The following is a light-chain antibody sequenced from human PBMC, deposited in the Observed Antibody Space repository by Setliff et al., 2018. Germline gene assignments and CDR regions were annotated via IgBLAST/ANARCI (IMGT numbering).Light chain of an antibody. CDR3: QSYGGSVSGYV. J-gene: IGLJ1*01. V-gene: IGLV1-40*01. Sequence: QSVLTQPPSVSGAPGQKVTISCTGSSSDLGAGFSVHWYQQLPGTAPKLLIFGNNNRPSGVPDRFSGSKSGTSASLVITGLQAGDEADYYCQSYGGSVSGYVFGTGTKVTVL. CDR1: SSDLGAGFS. CDR2: GNN.